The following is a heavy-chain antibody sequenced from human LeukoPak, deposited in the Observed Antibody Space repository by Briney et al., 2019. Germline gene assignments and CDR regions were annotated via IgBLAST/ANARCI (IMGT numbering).Heavy chain of an antibody. J-gene: IGHJ4*02. V-gene: IGHV4-59*08. CDR1: GGSLNSYY. CDR2: IYYSGSS. D-gene: IGHD6-19*01. Sequence: KHPETLSLTCTVSGGSLNSYYWSWIRQPPGKGLEWIAYIYYSGSSNYNPSLKSRVAISVDTSKNQFSLRLSSVTAADTAVYYCARHRDYGTGWYGFDYWGQGSLVTVSS. CDR3: ARHRDYGTGWYGFDY.